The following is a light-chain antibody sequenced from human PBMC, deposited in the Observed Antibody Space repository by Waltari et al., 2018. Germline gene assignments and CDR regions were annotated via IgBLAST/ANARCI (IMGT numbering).Light chain of an antibody. V-gene: IGLV1-51*02. CDR2: ENS. CDR3: GTWDSSLSGAV. J-gene: IGLJ7*01. CDR1: SSNIGNHY. Sequence: QSVLTQPPSVSAAPGQRVTISCSGGSSNIGNHYLPLYRHFPGTAPKLLIYENSERPSGIPGRFSSSKSGTSATLDITGLQAGDEADYYCGTWDSSLSGAVFGGGTHLTVL.